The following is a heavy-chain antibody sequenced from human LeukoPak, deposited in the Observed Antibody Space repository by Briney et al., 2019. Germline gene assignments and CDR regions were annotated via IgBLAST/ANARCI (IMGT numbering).Heavy chain of an antibody. Sequence: PGGSLRLSCSASGFTFSSYWMHWVRQAPEKGLVWVSRISSDGGGTSSADSVKGRFTISRDNVDNVVYLEMNGLRAEDTATYYCARVAVSGPTGWFDSWGQGTLVIVSS. V-gene: IGHV3-74*01. CDR3: ARVAVSGPTGWFDS. CDR1: GFTFSSYW. J-gene: IGHJ5*01. CDR2: ISSDGGGT. D-gene: IGHD2-8*02.